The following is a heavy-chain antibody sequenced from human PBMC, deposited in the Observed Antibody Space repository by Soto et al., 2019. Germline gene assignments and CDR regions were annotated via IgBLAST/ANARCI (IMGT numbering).Heavy chain of an antibody. D-gene: IGHD5-18*01. Sequence: PDGSLRLPCAAAGFTFSSYSRNWVRLAPGQGLEWVAYIRSSSSTIYYADSVKRRFIISRDDAKNSLYLRMTSLRDEDTAVYYCAREEVYTSGYSYGSIDFYYYYGMEVWGQGTTVTVSS. CDR2: IRSSSSTI. V-gene: IGHV3-48*02. CDR3: AREEVYTSGYSYGSIDFYYYYGMEV. CDR1: GFTFSSYS. J-gene: IGHJ6*02.